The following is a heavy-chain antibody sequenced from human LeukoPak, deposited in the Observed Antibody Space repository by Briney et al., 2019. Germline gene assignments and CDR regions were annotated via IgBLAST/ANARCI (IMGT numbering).Heavy chain of an antibody. V-gene: IGHV1-69*13. CDR1: GYTFTSYG. Sequence: SVTVSCKASGYTFTSYGISWVRQAPGQGLEWMGGIIPIFGTANYAQKFQGRVTITADESTSTAYMELSSLRSEDTAVYYCARCGVPAAIPLDDYYYGMDVWGQGTTVTVSS. CDR2: IIPIFGTA. J-gene: IGHJ6*02. D-gene: IGHD2-2*02. CDR3: ARCGVPAAIPLDDYYYGMDV.